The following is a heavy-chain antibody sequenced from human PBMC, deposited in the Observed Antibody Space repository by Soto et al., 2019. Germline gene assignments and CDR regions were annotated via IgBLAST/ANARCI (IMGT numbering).Heavy chain of an antibody. Sequence: GESLKISCQASGYTFTKYWVGWVRQMPGKGLEWMGIIYPDDSDTRYSPSFQGHVTISTDKSISTAYLQWSSLKASDSATYYCARRDMLTGYVYFDYWGQGTQVTVSS. CDR2: IYPDDSDT. CDR1: GYTFTKYW. D-gene: IGHD3-9*01. V-gene: IGHV5-51*01. J-gene: IGHJ4*02. CDR3: ARRDMLTGYVYFDY.